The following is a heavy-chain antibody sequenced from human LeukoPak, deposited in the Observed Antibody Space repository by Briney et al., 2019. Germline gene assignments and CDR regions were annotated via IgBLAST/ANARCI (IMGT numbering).Heavy chain of an antibody. CDR2: IKQDGSEK. CDR3: ARGGRGSGWHQGY. Sequence: PGGSLRLSCAASGFTFSSYWMSWVRQAPGKGLEWVANIKQDGSEKYYVDSVKGRFTISRDNAKNSLYLQMNSLRAEDTAVYYCARGGRGSGWHQGYWSQGTLVTVSS. CDR1: GFTFSSYW. D-gene: IGHD6-19*01. V-gene: IGHV3-7*03. J-gene: IGHJ4*02.